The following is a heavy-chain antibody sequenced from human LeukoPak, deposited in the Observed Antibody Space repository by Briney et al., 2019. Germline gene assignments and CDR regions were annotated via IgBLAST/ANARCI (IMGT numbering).Heavy chain of an antibody. CDR2: ISSSSSYV. J-gene: IGHJ6*03. CDR3: AREANHYDFWSGYYTSASYYYYMDV. D-gene: IGHD3-3*01. CDR1: GFTFSSYS. Sequence: KPGGSLRLSCAASGFTFSSYSMNWVRQAPGKGLEWVSSISSSSSYVYYADSVKGRFTISRDNAKNSLYLQMNSLRAEDTAVYYCAREANHYDFWSGYYTSASYYYYMDVWGKGTTVTVSS. V-gene: IGHV3-21*01.